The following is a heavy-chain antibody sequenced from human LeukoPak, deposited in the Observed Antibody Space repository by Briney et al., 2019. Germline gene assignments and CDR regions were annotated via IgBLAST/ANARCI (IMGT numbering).Heavy chain of an antibody. Sequence: PSETLSLTCTVSGGSISSYYWSWIRQPPGKGLEWIGYIYYSGSTNYNPSLKSRVTISVDTSKNQFSLKLSSVTAADTAVYYCARQGGRKPYYFDYWGQGTLVTVSS. J-gene: IGHJ4*02. CDR3: ARQGGRKPYYFDY. D-gene: IGHD2-15*01. V-gene: IGHV4-59*08. CDR2: IYYSGST. CDR1: GGSISSYY.